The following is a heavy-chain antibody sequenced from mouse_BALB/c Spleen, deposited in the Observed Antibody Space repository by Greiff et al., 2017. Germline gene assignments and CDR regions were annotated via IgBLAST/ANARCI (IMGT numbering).Heavy chain of an antibody. CDR3: ARISSYDAMDY. Sequence: EVQLQQSGGGLVQPGGSLRLSCATSGFTFTDYYMSWVRQPPGKALEWLGFIRNKANGYTTEYSASVKGRFTISRDNSQSILYLQMNTLRAEDSATYYCARISSYDAMDYWGQGTSVTVSS. V-gene: IGHV7-3*02. CDR2: IRNKANGYTT. J-gene: IGHJ4*01. D-gene: IGHD1-1*01. CDR1: GFTFTDYY.